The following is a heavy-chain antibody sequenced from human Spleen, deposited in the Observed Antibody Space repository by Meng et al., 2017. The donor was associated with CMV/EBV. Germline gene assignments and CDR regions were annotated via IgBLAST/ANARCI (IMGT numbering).Heavy chain of an antibody. CDR1: GFTFSSYA. J-gene: IGHJ4*01. V-gene: IGHV3-23*01. CDR2: ISATGGGT. CDR3: AKVPIPDDSGDYFFDY. D-gene: IGHD4-17*01. Sequence: GESLKISCAASGFTFSSYAMSWVRQAPGKGLEWVSAISATGGGTYYADSVKGRVSISRDNSKNTLYLQMHSLSAEATAVYYCAKVPIPDDSGDYFFDYWGHGTLVTVSS.